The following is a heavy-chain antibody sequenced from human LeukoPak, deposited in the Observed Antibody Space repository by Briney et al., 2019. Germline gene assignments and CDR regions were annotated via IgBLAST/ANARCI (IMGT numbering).Heavy chain of an antibody. Sequence: PSETLSLTCNVSAGPISSYYWNWIRHPPGKGLEWIGYIFYSGSTNYNPSLKSRVTISVDTSKHQFSLRLTAVTAADTAIYYCARQYSSASRCFDYWGQGALVTVSA. D-gene: IGHD6-19*01. CDR2: IFYSGST. V-gene: IGHV4-59*08. J-gene: IGHJ4*02. CDR3: ARQYSSASRCFDY. CDR1: AGPISSYY.